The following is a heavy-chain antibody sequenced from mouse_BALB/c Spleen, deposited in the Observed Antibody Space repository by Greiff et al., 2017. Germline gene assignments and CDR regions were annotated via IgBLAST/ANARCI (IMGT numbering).Heavy chain of an antibody. V-gene: IGHV2-9-2*01. CDR1: GFSLTSYD. D-gene: IGHD1-1*01. J-gene: IGHJ1*01. Sequence: VQLKESGPGLVAPSQSLSITCTVSGFSLTSYDISWIRQPPGKGLEWLGVIWTGGGTNYNSAFMSRLSISKDNSKSQVFLKMNSLQTDDTAIYYCVRSYGSSWYFDVWGAGTTVTVSS. CDR3: VRSYGSSWYFDV. CDR2: IWTGGGT.